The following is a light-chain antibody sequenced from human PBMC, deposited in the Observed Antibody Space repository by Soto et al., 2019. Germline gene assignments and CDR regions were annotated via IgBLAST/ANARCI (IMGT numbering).Light chain of an antibody. Sequence: IPMTQSPSTLSASVGDRVTITCRAGQSISSQLGWYHQKPGKAPKVLIYGASSLESGVPSRFSGSGSGTEFALTISSLQPDDFATYYCRQYKRYKSFGQGIKGEMK. CDR2: GAS. V-gene: IGKV1-5*01. J-gene: IGKJ1*01. CDR1: QSISSQ. CDR3: RQYKRYKS.